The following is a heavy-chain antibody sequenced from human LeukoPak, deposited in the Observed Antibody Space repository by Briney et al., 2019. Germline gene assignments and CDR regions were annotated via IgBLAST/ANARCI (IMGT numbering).Heavy chain of an antibody. D-gene: IGHD3-22*01. V-gene: IGHV3-7*03. J-gene: IGHJ4*02. CDR1: GFTFSSYW. CDR3: ARDIYSSGYYFN. Sequence: GGSLRLSCAVSGFTFSSYWMSWVRQAPGEGLEWVANINQDGSEKYYVDSVKGRVTISRDNAKNSLYLQMNSLRAEDTAVYYCARDIYSSGYYFNWGQGTLVTVSS. CDR2: INQDGSEK.